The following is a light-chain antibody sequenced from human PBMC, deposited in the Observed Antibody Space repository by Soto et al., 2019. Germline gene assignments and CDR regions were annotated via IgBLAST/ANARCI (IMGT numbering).Light chain of an antibody. CDR3: QQYYATPFT. Sequence: DIVMTQSPDSLAVSLGERATINCKSSQSVLYSSNNAHYLAWYQQKPGQPPKLLLYWASTRESGVPERFSGSGSGTDISLTISSLQAEDVAVYYCQQYYATPFTFGPGTKVYI. CDR1: QSVLYSSNNAHY. V-gene: IGKV4-1*01. J-gene: IGKJ3*01. CDR2: WAS.